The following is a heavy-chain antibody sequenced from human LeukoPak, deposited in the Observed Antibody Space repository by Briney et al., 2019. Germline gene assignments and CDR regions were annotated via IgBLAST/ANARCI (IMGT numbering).Heavy chain of an antibody. D-gene: IGHD6-19*01. CDR1: GGSISSGRYY. CDR2: IYTSGST. V-gene: IGHV4-61*02. J-gene: IGHJ4*02. CDR3: SREADSSGWYGEVDY. Sequence: SETLSLTCTVSGGSISSGRYYWNWIRQPAGKGLEWIGRIYTSGSTTYSPSLKSRVTISLDTSKNQFSLKLSSVTAADTAVYYCSREADSSGWYGEVDYWGQGTLISVFS.